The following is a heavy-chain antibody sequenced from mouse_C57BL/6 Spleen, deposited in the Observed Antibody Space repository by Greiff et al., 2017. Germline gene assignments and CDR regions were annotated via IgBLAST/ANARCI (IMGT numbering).Heavy chain of an antibody. CDR1: GYTFTSYT. CDR3: ARRDYDDYAMDY. Sequence: QVQLQQSGAELARPAASVKMSCKASGYTFTSYTMHWVKQRPGQGLEWIGYINPSSGYTKYNQKFKDKATLTADKSSSTAYMQLSSLTSEDSAVYYCARRDYDDYAMDYWGQGTSVTVSS. CDR2: INPSSGYT. J-gene: IGHJ4*01. V-gene: IGHV1-4*01. D-gene: IGHD2-4*01.